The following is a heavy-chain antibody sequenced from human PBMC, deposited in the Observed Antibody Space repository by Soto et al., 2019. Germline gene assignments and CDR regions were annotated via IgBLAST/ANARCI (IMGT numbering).Heavy chain of an antibody. CDR1: GGTFSSYT. V-gene: IGHV1-69*08. Sequence: QVQLVQSEAEVKKPGSSVKVSCKASGGTFSSYTISWVRQAPGQGLEWLGTIIPIPGTANYAQKFQGRVTINADKVTSAAYVELRSLRSEDTAVYYCARIRGGYAVWWGQGTLVTVAS. CDR2: IIPIPGTA. D-gene: IGHD3-16*01. J-gene: IGHJ4*02. CDR3: ARIRGGYAVW.